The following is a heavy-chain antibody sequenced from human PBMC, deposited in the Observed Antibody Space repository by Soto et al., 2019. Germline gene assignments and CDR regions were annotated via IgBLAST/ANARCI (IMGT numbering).Heavy chain of an antibody. V-gene: IGHV3-7*01. CDR2: IKQDGSER. Sequence: EEQLVESGGGLVQPGGSLRLSCAAFGFTSSRHWMSWVRQAPGMGLEWVANIKQDGSERYYVASVRGRFTISRDNAKNSLYLQMNSLRDEDTAVYYCARGPLDGDYHYYYYGMDVWGQGTTVTVSS. CDR3: ARGPLDGDYHYYYYGMDV. CDR1: GFTSSRHW. D-gene: IGHD4-17*01. J-gene: IGHJ6*02.